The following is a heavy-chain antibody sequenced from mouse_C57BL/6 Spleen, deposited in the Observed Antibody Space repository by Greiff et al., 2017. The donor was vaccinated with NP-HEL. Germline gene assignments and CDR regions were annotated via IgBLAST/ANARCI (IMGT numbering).Heavy chain of an antibody. D-gene: IGHD2-3*01. CDR1: GFTFSDYG. Sequence: EVMLVESGGGLVKPGGSLKLSCAASGFTFSDYGMHWVRQAPEKGLEWVAYISSGSSTIYYADTVKGRFTISRDNAKNTLFLQMTSLRSEDTAMYYCARLDGYYYYAMDYWGQGTSVTVSS. J-gene: IGHJ4*01. CDR2: ISSGSSTI. CDR3: ARLDGYYYYAMDY. V-gene: IGHV5-17*01.